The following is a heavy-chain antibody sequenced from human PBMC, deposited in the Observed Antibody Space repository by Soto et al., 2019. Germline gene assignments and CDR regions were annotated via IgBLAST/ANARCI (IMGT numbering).Heavy chain of an antibody. J-gene: IGHJ4*02. CDR3: ARHIDVVVVAATPYYFDY. D-gene: IGHD2-15*01. V-gene: IGHV4-39*01. CDR2: IYYSGST. Sequence: SVTLALTCTVSGGSISSSSYYWGWIRQPPGKGLEWIGSIYYSGSTYYNPSLKSRVTISVDTSKNQFSLKLSSVTAADTAVYYCARHIDVVVVAATPYYFDYWGQGTLVTVSS. CDR1: GGSISSSSYY.